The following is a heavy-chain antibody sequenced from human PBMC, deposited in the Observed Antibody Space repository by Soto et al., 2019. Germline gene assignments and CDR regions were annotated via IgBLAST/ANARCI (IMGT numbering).Heavy chain of an antibody. J-gene: IGHJ5*02. Sequence: SLTCAVSVYSTSSGYYLGWIRQPPRKGLEWIVSIYHSGSTYYNPSLKSRVTVSVDKSKNQFSLKLSSVTAADTAVYYCARPGYCSSTSCGTFDPWGQGTLVTVSS. D-gene: IGHD2-2*01. V-gene: IGHV4-38-2*01. CDR1: VYSTSSGYY. CDR3: ARPGYCSSTSCGTFDP. CDR2: IYHSGST.